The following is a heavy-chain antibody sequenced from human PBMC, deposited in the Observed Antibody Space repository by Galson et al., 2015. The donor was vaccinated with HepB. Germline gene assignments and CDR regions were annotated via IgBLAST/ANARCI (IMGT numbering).Heavy chain of an antibody. V-gene: IGHV1-69*13. CDR2: IIPIFGTA. CDR1: GGTFSSYA. D-gene: IGHD3-9*01. Sequence: SVKVSCKASGGTFSSYAISWVRQAPGQGLEWMGGIIPIFGTANYAQKFQGRVTITAGESTSTAYMELSSLRSEDTAVYYCARGDHYDILTGQEGWFDPWGQGTLVTVSS. J-gene: IGHJ5*02. CDR3: ARGDHYDILTGQEGWFDP.